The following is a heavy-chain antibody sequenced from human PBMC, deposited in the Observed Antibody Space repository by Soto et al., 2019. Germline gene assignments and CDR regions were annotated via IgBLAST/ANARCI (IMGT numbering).Heavy chain of an antibody. D-gene: IGHD2-2*01. CDR2: ISAYNGNT. J-gene: IGHJ6*02. V-gene: IGHV1-18*01. Sequence: QVQLVQSGAEVKKPGASVKVSCKASGYTFTSYGISWVRQAPGQGLEWMGWISAYNGNTNYAQKLQGRVTMTTDTSTSTAYMELRSLRSDDTAVYYCARDRIVVVPAAQLSNSRYYYYGMDVWGQGTTVTVSS. CDR1: GYTFTSYG. CDR3: ARDRIVVVPAAQLSNSRYYYYGMDV.